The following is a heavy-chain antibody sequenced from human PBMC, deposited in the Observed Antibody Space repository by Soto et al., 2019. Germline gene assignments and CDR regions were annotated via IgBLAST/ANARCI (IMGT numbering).Heavy chain of an antibody. CDR3: ARHPGKEYSSSSGPFDY. CDR2: IYYSGST. D-gene: IGHD6-6*01. V-gene: IGHV4-39*01. Sequence: KQSQTLSLTCTVSGGSISSSSYYWGWIRQPPGKGLEWIGSIYYSGSTYYNPSLKSRVTISVDTSKNQFSLKLSSVTAADTAVYYCARHPGKEYSSSSGPFDYWGQGTLVTVSS. J-gene: IGHJ4*02. CDR1: GGSISSSSYY.